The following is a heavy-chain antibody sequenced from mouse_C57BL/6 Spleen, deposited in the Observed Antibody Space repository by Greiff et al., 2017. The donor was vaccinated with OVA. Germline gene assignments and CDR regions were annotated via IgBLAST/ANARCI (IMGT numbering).Heavy chain of an antibody. CDR1: GYTFTSYD. CDR2: IFPRDGSN. CDR3: ARVRLGPSDY. V-gene: IGHV1-85*01. Sequence: QVQLKESGPELVKPGASVKLSCKASGYTFTSYDINWVKPRPGQGLAWIGWIFPRDGSNKYHEQLKGKATLTADTSSSTAYMELHSLTSEASAVYCCARVRLGPSDYWGQGTTLTVSS. J-gene: IGHJ2*01. D-gene: IGHD4-1*01.